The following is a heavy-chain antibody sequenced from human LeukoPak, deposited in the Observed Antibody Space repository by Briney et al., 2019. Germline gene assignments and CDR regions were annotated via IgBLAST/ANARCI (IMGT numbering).Heavy chain of an antibody. J-gene: IGHJ4*02. V-gene: IGHV1-18*01. CDR1: GYTFTNYG. Sequence: ASVKVSCKASGYTFTNYGISWVRQAPGQGLEWMGRINSKNENTNYAQNFQGRVSMTTDTSTTTAYMELRSLRSDDTAVYYCVRYWGSMKVITDYWGQGTLVTVSS. CDR2: INSKNENT. CDR3: VRYWGSMKVITDY. D-gene: IGHD3-22*01.